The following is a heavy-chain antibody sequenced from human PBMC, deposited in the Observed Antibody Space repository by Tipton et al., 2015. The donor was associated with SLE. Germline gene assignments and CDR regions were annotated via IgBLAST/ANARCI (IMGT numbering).Heavy chain of an antibody. J-gene: IGHJ3*02. D-gene: IGHD2-21*01. CDR3: ARAAPYCGGDCYPDAFDI. CDR1: GFTFSRYW. V-gene: IGHV3-7*01. CDR2: IKQDGREK. Sequence: SLRLSCAASGFTFSRYWMTWVRQAPGKGLEWVANIKQDGREKNYVDSVKGRFTSSRDNAKNSLYLQMNSLRAEDTAVYYCARAAPYCGGDCYPDAFDIWGQGTTVIVSS.